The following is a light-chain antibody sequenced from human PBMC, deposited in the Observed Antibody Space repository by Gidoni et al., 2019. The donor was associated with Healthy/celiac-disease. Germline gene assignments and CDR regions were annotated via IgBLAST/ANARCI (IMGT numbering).Light chain of an antibody. CDR3: QVWDSSTVV. CDR2: RDS. J-gene: IGLJ2*01. V-gene: IGLV3-9*01. Sequence: SHELTQPLSVSVALGQTARITCGGNNIGSKNVHWYQQKPGQAPVLVIYRDSNGPSGIPERFSGSNSGNTATLTISRAQAGDEADYYCQVWDSSTVVFGGGTKLTVL. CDR1: NIGSKN.